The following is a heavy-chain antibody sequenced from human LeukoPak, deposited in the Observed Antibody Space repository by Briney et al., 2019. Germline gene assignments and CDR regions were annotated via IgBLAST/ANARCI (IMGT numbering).Heavy chain of an antibody. D-gene: IGHD3-10*01. J-gene: IGHJ4*02. CDR3: AIPSGGYSKG. CDR2: MNPNSGNT. V-gene: IGHV1-8*02. Sequence: ASVKVSCKASGYTFTGYYMHWVRQAPGQGLEWMGWMNPNSGNTGYAQKFQGRVTMTRNTSISTAYMELSSLRSEDTAVYYCAIPSGGYSKGWGQGTLVTVSS. CDR1: GYTFTGYY.